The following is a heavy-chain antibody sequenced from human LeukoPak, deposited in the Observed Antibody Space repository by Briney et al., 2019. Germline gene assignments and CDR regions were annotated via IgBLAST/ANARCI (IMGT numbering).Heavy chain of an antibody. J-gene: IGHJ4*02. CDR2: IYHSGST. D-gene: IGHD3-10*01. CDR3: ASAPPSGFTRFDY. CDR1: GYSISSGYY. Sequence: PSETLSLTCTVSGYSISSGYYWGWIRQPPGKGLEWFGSIYHSGSTYYNPSLKSRVTISVDTSKNQFSLKLSSVAAADTAVYYCASAPPSGFTRFDYWGQGTLVTVSS. V-gene: IGHV4-38-2*02.